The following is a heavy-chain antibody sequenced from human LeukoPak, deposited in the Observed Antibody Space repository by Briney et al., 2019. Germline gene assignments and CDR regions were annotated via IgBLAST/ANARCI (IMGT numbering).Heavy chain of an antibody. D-gene: IGHD3-10*02. Sequence: GGSLRLSCAASAFTFSRYWTTWVRQAPGKGLEWVANINEDGSEKYYLDSVRGRFTISRDNAKNSLYLQMDSLRAEDTAVYYCAELGITMIGGVWGKGTTVTISS. V-gene: IGHV3-7*01. CDR1: AFTFSRYW. CDR2: INEDGSEK. J-gene: IGHJ6*04. CDR3: AELGITMIGGV.